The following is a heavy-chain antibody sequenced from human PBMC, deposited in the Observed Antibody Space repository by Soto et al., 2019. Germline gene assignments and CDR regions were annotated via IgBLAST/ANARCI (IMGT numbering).Heavy chain of an antibody. Sequence: GGSLRLSCAASGFTFSSYAMHWVRQAPGKGLEWVAVISYDGSNKYYADSVKGRFTISRDNSKNTLYLQMNSLRAEDTAVYYCARHADYWGQGTLVTVSS. CDR2: ISYDGSNK. J-gene: IGHJ4*02. V-gene: IGHV3-30-3*01. CDR3: ARHADY. CDR1: GFTFSSYA.